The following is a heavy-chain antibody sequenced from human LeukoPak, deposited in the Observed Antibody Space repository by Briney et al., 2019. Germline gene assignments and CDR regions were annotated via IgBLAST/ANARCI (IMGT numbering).Heavy chain of an antibody. CDR3: ARDWFAD. J-gene: IGHJ4*02. CDR1: GFPFSSNE. V-gene: IGHV3-48*03. Sequence: PGGSLRLSCAASGFPFSSNEMNWVRQAPGKGLEWVSYINSGGTIIYYAYSVKDRFTISRDNAKNSLYLQMNSLRAEDTAIYYCARDWFADWGQGTLVIVSS. CDR2: INSGGTII.